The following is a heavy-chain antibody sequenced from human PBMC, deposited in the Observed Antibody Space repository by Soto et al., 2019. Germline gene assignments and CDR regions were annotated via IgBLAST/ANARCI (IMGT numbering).Heavy chain of an antibody. CDR1: GGTFSSYA. V-gene: IGHV1-69*01. CDR2: IIPIFGTA. D-gene: IGHD4-4*01. J-gene: IGHJ6*02. CDR3: ASTTVTTSEHYGMDV. Sequence: QVQLVQSGAEVKKPGSSVKVSCKASGGTFSSYAISWVRQAPGQGLEWMGGIIPIFGTANYAQKLQGRVTITADESTSTAYTELSSLRSEDTAVYYCASTTVTTSEHYGMDVWGQGTTVIVSS.